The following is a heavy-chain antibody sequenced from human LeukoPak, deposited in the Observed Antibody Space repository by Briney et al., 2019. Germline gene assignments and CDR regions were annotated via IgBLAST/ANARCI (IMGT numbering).Heavy chain of an antibody. V-gene: IGHV3-7*01. J-gene: IGHJ5*02. Sequence: PGGSLRLSCAASGFTFSTYRMSWVRQAPGKGLEWAANIKQDGSEKYYVDSVKGRFTISRDNAKNSLYLQMNSLRVEDTAVYHCARVKYLGFDPWGQGTLVSVSS. D-gene: IGHD3-16*01. CDR2: IKQDGSEK. CDR3: ARVKYLGFDP. CDR1: GFTFSTYR.